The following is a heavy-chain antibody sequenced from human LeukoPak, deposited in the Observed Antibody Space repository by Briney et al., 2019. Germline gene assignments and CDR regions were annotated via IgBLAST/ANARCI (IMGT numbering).Heavy chain of an antibody. CDR2: INPSGGST. CDR3: ARETAVAGTRSYDAFDI. V-gene: IGHV1-46*01. J-gene: IGHJ3*02. D-gene: IGHD6-19*01. Sequence: GASVTVSCTASGYTFTIYYMHWVRQAPGQGLEWMGIINPSGGSTSYAQKFQGRVTMTRDTSTSTVYMELSSLRSEDTAVYYCARETAVAGTRSYDAFDIWGQGTMVTVSS. CDR1: GYTFTIYY.